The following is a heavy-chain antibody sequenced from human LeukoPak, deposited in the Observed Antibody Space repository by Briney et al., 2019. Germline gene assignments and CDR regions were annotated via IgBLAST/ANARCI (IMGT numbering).Heavy chain of an antibody. Sequence: PSETPSLTCTVSGGSISRNDYYWDWIRQPPGKGLEWIGSIYYSGTTYYNPSLRSRITISVDTSKNQFSLKLSSVTAADKAVYYCARRIPGPTWYFDLWGRGTLVTVSS. D-gene: IGHD2-2*02. V-gene: IGHV4-39*01. J-gene: IGHJ2*01. CDR1: GGSISRNDYY. CDR2: IYYSGTT. CDR3: ARRIPGPTWYFDL.